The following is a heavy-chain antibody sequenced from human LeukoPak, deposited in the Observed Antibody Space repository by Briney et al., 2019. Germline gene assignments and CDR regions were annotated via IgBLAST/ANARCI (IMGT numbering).Heavy chain of an antibody. Sequence: GRSLRLSCAASGFTFSSYGMHWVRQAPGKGLEWVAVIWYDGSNRYYAGSVKGRFTISRDNSKNTLYLQMNSLRAEDTAVYYCAKEGSSGWYFDYYYMDVWGKGTTVTVSS. CDR2: IWYDGSNR. D-gene: IGHD6-19*01. J-gene: IGHJ6*03. CDR3: AKEGSSGWYFDYYYMDV. V-gene: IGHV3-33*06. CDR1: GFTFSSYG.